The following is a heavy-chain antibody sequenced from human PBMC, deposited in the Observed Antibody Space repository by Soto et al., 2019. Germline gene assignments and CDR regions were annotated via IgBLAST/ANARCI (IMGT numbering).Heavy chain of an antibody. J-gene: IGHJ4*02. CDR2: ISAYNGNT. V-gene: IGHV1-18*01. CDR1: GYTFTSYG. CDR3: ARTHFGGYSYATDFVY. D-gene: IGHD5-18*01. Sequence: ASVKVSCKASGYTFTSYGISWVRQAPGQGLEWMGWISAYNGNTNYAQKLQGRVTMTTDTSTSTAYMELRSLRSDDTAVYYCARTHFGGYSYATDFVYCGQGTLVTVSS.